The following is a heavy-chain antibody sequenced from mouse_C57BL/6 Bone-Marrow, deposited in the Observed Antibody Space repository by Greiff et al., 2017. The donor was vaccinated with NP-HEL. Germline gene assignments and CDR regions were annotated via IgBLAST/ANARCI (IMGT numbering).Heavy chain of an antibody. D-gene: IGHD3-2*02. J-gene: IGHJ2*01. CDR3: TTYSSGSYYFDY. Sequence: VQLQQSGAELVRPGASVKLSCTASGFNIKDDYMHWVKQRPEQGLEWIGWIDPENGDTEYASKFQGKATITADTSSNTAYLQLSSLTSEDTAVYYCTTYSSGSYYFDYWGQGTTLTVSS. CDR1: GFNIKDDY. CDR2: IDPENGDT. V-gene: IGHV14-4*01.